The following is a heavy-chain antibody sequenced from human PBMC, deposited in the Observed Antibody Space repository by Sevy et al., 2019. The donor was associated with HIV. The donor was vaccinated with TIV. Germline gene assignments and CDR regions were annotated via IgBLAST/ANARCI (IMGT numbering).Heavy chain of an antibody. D-gene: IGHD1-26*01. Sequence: GGSLRLSCAGSGFTFSNYAMHWVRQAPGKGLECVAGLWSHGRREYYADFANGRFTISRDNSKNTEYLHMDSLRTDGTAVYDCAKEEHAFDVWGQGTMVTVS. CDR2: LWSHGRRE. CDR3: AKEEHAFDV. CDR1: GFTFSNYA. J-gene: IGHJ3*01. V-gene: IGHV3-33*03.